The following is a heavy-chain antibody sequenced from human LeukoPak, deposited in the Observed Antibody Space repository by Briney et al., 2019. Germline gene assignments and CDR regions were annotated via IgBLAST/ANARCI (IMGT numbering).Heavy chain of an antibody. CDR3: ARGLWRVMITFGGVIAADY. J-gene: IGHJ4*02. V-gene: IGHV1-3*01. Sequence: KFQGRVTITRDTSASTAYMELSSLRSEDTAVYYCARGLWRVMITFGGVIAADYWGQGTLVTVSS. D-gene: IGHD3-16*02.